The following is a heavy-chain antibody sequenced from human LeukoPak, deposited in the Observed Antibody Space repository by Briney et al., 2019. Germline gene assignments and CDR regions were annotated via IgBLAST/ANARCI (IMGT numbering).Heavy chain of an antibody. CDR3: ASLGQREFLAFDI. J-gene: IGHJ3*02. Sequence: ASVKVPCKASGYTFTGYYMHWVRQAPGQGLEWMGWINPNSGGTNYAQKFQGRVTMTRDTSISTAYMELSRLRSDDTAVYYCASLGQREFLAFDIWGQGTMVTVSS. D-gene: IGHD3-10*01. V-gene: IGHV1-2*02. CDR1: GYTFTGYY. CDR2: INPNSGGT.